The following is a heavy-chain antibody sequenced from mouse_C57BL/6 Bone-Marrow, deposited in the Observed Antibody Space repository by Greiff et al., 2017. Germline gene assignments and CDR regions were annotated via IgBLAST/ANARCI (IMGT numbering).Heavy chain of an antibody. D-gene: IGHD1-1*01. Sequence: VQLQQSGAELARPGASVKLSCKASGYTFTSYGISWVKQRTGQGLEWIGEIYPRSGNTYYNEKFKGKATLTADKSSSTAYMELRSLTSEDSAVDFCARRPDYYGSSYWFAYWGQGTLVAVAA. CDR2: IYPRSGNT. CDR3: ARRPDYYGSSYWFAY. V-gene: IGHV1-81*01. J-gene: IGHJ3*01. CDR1: GYTFTSYG.